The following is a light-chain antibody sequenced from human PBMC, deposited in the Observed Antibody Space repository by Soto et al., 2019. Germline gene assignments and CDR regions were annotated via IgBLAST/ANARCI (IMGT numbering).Light chain of an antibody. Sequence: EIVLTQSPGTLSLSPGERATLSCRASHSVASNYLAWYQQKPGQAPRLLIYDASSRATGTPDRFSGSGSGTDFTLTISRLEPEDFALYYCQQYGSSPPWTFGQGTKVDIK. CDR1: HSVASNY. V-gene: IGKV3-20*01. CDR2: DAS. CDR3: QQYGSSPPWT. J-gene: IGKJ1*01.